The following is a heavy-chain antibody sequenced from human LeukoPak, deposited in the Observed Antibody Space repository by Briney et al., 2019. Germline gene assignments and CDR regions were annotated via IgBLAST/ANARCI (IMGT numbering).Heavy chain of an antibody. CDR3: ARSGSGWYYYYMDV. CDR2: IYSGGST. D-gene: IGHD3-10*01. V-gene: IGHV3-53*01. Sequence: PGGSLRLSCAASGFTVNNNYMSWVRQAPGKGLEWVSVIYSGGSTYYADSVKGRFTISRDNSKNTLYLQMNSLRAEDTAVYYCARSGSGWYYYYMDVWGKGTTVTVSS. CDR1: GFTVNNNY. J-gene: IGHJ6*03.